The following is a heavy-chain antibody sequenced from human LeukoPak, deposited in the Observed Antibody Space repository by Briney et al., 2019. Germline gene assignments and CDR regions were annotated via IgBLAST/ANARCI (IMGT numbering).Heavy chain of an antibody. D-gene: IGHD3-16*02. Sequence: GGSLRLSCGASGFTFSSFGMHWVRQAPGKGLEWVAFIRFDGSNKYYADSVKGRFTISRDNSKNTLYLQMNSLRAEDTAVYYCARDGDYDYVWGSYRFGHFDYWGQGTLVTVSS. CDR1: GFTFSSFG. V-gene: IGHV3-30*02. CDR3: ARDGDYDYVWGSYRFGHFDY. J-gene: IGHJ4*02. CDR2: IRFDGSNK.